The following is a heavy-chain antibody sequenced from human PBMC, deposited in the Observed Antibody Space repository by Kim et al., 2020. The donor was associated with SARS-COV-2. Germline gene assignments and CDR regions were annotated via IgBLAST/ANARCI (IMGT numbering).Heavy chain of an antibody. CDR3: ASNHTQNNHKSGVDY. V-gene: IGHV3-7*01. CDR1: GFTFSSYW. Sequence: GGSLRLSCAASGFTFSSYWMSWVRQAPGKGLEWVANIKQDGSEKYYVDSVKGRFTISRDNAKNSLYLQMNSLRAEDTAVYYCASNHTQNNHKSGVDYWGQGTLVTGSS. CDR2: IKQDGSEK. J-gene: IGHJ4*02. D-gene: IGHD1-26*01.